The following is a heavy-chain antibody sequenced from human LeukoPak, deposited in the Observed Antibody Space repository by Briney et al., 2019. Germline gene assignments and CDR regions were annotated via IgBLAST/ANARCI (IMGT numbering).Heavy chain of an antibody. CDR2: IYYSGST. CDR1: GGSISSSSYY. CDR3: ARDPYDYVWGSYRYSAFDI. V-gene: IGHV4-39*07. J-gene: IGHJ3*02. Sequence: SESLSLTCTVSGGSISSSSYYWGWIRQPPGKGLEWIGSIYYSGSTYYNPSLKSRVTISVDTSKNQFSLKLSSVTAADTAVYYCARDPYDYVWGSYRYSAFDIWGQGTMVTVSS. D-gene: IGHD3-16*02.